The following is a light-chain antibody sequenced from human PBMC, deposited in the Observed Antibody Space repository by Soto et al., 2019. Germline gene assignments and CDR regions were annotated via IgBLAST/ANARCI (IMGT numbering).Light chain of an antibody. J-gene: IGKJ3*01. V-gene: IGKV3-11*01. CDR3: QQRSNWPRFT. CDR1: QSVSSY. CDR2: DAS. Sequence: EIVLTQSPATLSLSPGERATLSCRASQSVSSYLAWYQHKPGQAPRLLIYDASNRATGVPARFSGSGSGTDFTLTINSLEPEDFAVYYCQQRSNWPRFTFGPGTKVDIK.